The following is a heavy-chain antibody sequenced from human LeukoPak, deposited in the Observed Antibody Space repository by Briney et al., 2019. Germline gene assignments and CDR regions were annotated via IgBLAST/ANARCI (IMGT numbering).Heavy chain of an antibody. CDR3: ARGRDLFDS. Sequence: GGSLRLSCVASGFTFNTYSMNWFRQAPGKGLEWISYIFGSSATIYYADSVKGRFTISRDNAKNSLYLQMNSLRAEDTAVYYCARGRDLFDSWGQGTLVIVSS. J-gene: IGHJ4*02. CDR2: IFGSSATI. CDR1: GFTFNTYS. V-gene: IGHV3-48*04.